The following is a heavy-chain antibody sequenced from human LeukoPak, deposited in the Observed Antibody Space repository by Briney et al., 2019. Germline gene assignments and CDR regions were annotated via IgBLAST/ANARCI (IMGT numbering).Heavy chain of an antibody. Sequence: ASVKVSCKASGYIFTGYYMHWVRQAPGQGLEWMGWINPNSGGTNYAQNLQGRVTMTRDTSISTAYMELSRLRSDDTAVYYCARDYERIIMVRGVPLSPQTVFDPWGQGTLVTVSS. CDR2: INPNSGGT. D-gene: IGHD3-10*01. J-gene: IGHJ5*02. V-gene: IGHV1-2*02. CDR1: GYIFTGYY. CDR3: ARDYERIIMVRGVPLSPQTVFDP.